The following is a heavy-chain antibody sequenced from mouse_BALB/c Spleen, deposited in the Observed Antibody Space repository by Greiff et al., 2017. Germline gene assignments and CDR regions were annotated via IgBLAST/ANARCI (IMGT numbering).Heavy chain of an antibody. Sequence: EVKLMESGPELVKPGASVKIPCKASGYTFTDYNMDWVKQSHGKSLEWIGDINPNNGGTIYNQKFKGKATLTVDKSSSTAYMELRSLTSEDTAVYYCARWGEWDGYSFDYWGQGTTLTVSS. D-gene: IGHD2-3*01. V-gene: IGHV1-18*01. CDR1: GYTFTDYN. J-gene: IGHJ2*01. CDR3: ARWGEWDGYSFDY. CDR2: INPNNGGT.